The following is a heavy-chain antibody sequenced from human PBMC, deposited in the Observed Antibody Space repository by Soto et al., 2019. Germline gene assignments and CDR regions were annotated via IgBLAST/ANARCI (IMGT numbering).Heavy chain of an antibody. CDR2: VNHSGEA. Sequence: PSETLSLTCGVYGGSFRNYYWIWVRQPPGKGLEWIGEVNHSGEATYNPSLQSRLTMSLDASQNQFSLKLNSLTDADTAVYFCARVPSPFDYYYAMDVWGQGTTVTVSS. D-gene: IGHD3-16*01. CDR3: ARVPSPFDYYYAMDV. CDR1: GGSFRNYY. J-gene: IGHJ6*02. V-gene: IGHV4-34*10.